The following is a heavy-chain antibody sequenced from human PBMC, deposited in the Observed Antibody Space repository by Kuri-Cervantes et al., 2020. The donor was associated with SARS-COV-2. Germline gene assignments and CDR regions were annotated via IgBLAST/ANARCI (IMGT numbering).Heavy chain of an antibody. J-gene: IGHJ4*01. CDR2: IKSDGTTT. V-gene: IGHV3-74*01. D-gene: IGHD3-3*01. CDR3: ARGYDFWSGPEYYFDY. CDR1: GFNFRSYW. Sequence: GGSLRLSCVASGFNFRSYWMYWVRQAPGKGLVWVSRIKSDGTTTTYADSVKGRFAISRDNSKNTPYLQMNSLRAEDTAVYYCARGYDFWSGPEYYFDYWGQGTLVTVSS.